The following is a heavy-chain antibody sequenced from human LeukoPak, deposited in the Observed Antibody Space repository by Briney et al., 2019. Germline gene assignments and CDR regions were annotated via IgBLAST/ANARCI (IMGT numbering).Heavy chain of an antibody. J-gene: IGHJ4*02. CDR1: GFTFSSYA. CDR3: AKDSVDTAMKY. V-gene: IGHV3-23*01. CDR2: IGASGATT. D-gene: IGHD5-18*01. Sequence: AGGSLRLSCAASGFTFSSYAMSWVRQAPGKGLEWVSAIGASGATTYYADSVKGRFTVSRDNSKDTLYLQMNSLRDEDTAVYYCAKDSVDTAMKYWGQGTLVTVSS.